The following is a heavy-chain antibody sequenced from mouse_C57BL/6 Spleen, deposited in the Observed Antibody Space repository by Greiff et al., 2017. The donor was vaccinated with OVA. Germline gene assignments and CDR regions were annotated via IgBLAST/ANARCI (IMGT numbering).Heavy chain of an antibody. Sequence: QVQLKQPGAELVMPGASVKLSCKASGYTFTSYWMHWVKQRPGQGLEWIGEIDPSDSYTNYNQKFKGKSTLTVDKSSSTAYMQLSSLTSEDSAVYYCARMDDGPYAMDYWGQGTSVTVSS. CDR3: ARMDDGPYAMDY. V-gene: IGHV1-69*01. CDR2: IDPSDSYT. CDR1: GYTFTSYW. D-gene: IGHD2-3*01. J-gene: IGHJ4*01.